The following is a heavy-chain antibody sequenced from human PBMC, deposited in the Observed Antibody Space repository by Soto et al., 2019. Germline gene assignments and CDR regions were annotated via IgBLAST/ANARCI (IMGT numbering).Heavy chain of an antibody. CDR2: IYYSGST. CDR3: ARLETGATATS. J-gene: IGHJ5*02. D-gene: IGHD1-26*01. V-gene: IGHV4-30-4*01. CDR1: GGSISSGDYY. Sequence: SETLSLTCTVSGGSISSGDYYWSWIRQPPGKGLEWIGYIYYSGSTYYNPSLKSRVTISVDTSKNQFSLRVSSVTAADTAVYYCARLETGATATSWGQGALVTVSS.